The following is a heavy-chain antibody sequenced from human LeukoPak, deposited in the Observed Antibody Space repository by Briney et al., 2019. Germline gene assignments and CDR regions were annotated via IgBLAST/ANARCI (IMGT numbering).Heavy chain of an antibody. CDR2: MYNSGST. CDR3: ARGIESYGDYGY. Sequence: SETLSLTCTVSGGSISGSYWSWVRQLPGKVLEWIAYMYNSGSTNYNPSLKSRVTISIDTSKNQFSLKLSSLTAADTAIYYCARGIESYGDYGYWGQGILVTVSS. J-gene: IGHJ4*02. CDR1: GGSISGSY. D-gene: IGHD4-17*01. V-gene: IGHV4-59*01.